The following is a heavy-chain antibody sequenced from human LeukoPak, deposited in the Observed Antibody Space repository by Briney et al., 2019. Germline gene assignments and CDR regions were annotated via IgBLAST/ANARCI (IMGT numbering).Heavy chain of an antibody. Sequence: PSETLSLTCTVSGGSISSYYWSWIRQPTWKRLEWIGYIYYSGSTNYNPSLNSRVTISVDTSKNQFSLKLNSVTAADTAVYYCARGGWELFDYWGQGTLVTVSS. D-gene: IGHD1-7*01. CDR2: IYYSGST. CDR3: ARGGWELFDY. J-gene: IGHJ4*02. V-gene: IGHV4-59*01. CDR1: GGSISSYY.